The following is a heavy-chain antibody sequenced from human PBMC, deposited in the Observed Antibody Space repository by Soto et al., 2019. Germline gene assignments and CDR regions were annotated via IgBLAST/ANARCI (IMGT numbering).Heavy chain of an antibody. CDR3: AHSPGLDY. D-gene: IGHD1-26*01. CDR2: ISGTTGYT. Sequence: EVQLLESGGGLVQPGWSLRLSCASSGFTFSGYAMSWVRQAPGKGLEGVSTISGTTGYTYYADSAKGRVTVPRDNSKSTLYLQMNSLRVEDTAIYYCAHSPGLDYWGQGTLVNVSS. J-gene: IGHJ4*02. CDR1: GFTFSGYA. V-gene: IGHV3-23*01.